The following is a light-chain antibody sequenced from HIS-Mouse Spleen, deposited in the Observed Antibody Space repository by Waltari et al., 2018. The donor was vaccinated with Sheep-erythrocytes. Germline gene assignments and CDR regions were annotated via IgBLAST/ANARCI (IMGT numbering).Light chain of an antibody. CDR3: QQYYSYPYT. Sequence: AIRMTQSPSSLSASTGDRVTITCRASQGISIYLAWYQQKPWKAPKLLLSAGSTLQSGVPSRFSGSGSGTDFTLTISCLQSEDFATYYCQQYYSYPYTFGQGTKLEIK. CDR1: QGISIY. V-gene: IGKV1-8*01. J-gene: IGKJ2*01. CDR2: AGS.